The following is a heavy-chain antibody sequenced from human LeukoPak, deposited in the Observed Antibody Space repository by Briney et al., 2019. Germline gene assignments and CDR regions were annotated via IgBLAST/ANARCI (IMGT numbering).Heavy chain of an antibody. CDR3: AKVSLDFPEYYYMDV. Sequence: PGGSLRLSCAASGFTFSSYAMSWVRQAPGKGLEWVSAISGSGGSTYYADSVKGRFTISRDNSKNTLYLQMNSLRAEDTAVYYCAKVSLDFPEYYYMDVWGKGTTVTVSS. CDR1: GFTFSSYA. V-gene: IGHV3-23*01. CDR2: ISGSGGST. D-gene: IGHD3-10*01. J-gene: IGHJ6*03.